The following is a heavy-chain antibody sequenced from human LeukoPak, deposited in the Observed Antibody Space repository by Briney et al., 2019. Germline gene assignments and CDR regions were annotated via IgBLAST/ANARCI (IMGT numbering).Heavy chain of an antibody. V-gene: IGHV3-30*02. CDR3: AKDPTHYRVWDSYESIGLSY. D-gene: IGHD3-22*01. CDR1: GFTFSSYA. Sequence: PGGSLRLSCAASGFTFSSYAMHWVRQAPGKGLEWVAFIRYDGSNKYYADSVKGRFTISRDNSKNTLNLQMNSLRAEDTAVYYCAKDPTHYRVWDSYESIGLSYWGQGTLVTVSS. J-gene: IGHJ4*02. CDR2: IRYDGSNK.